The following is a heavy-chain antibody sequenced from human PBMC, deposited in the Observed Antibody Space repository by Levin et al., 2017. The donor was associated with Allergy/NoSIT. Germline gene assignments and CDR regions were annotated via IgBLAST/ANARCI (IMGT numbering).Heavy chain of an antibody. Sequence: GGSLRLSCAASGFTFSTYWMSWVRQAPGTGLEWVANINEDGSEKYYVDSVKGRFTISRDNAENSLFLQMNSLGGEDTAVYYCARDWKGYCSTTRCYSAFGGDIISPYGLDGWGQGTTVTVSS. CDR2: INEDGSEK. J-gene: IGHJ6*02. V-gene: IGHV3-7*01. CDR3: ARDWKGYCSTTRCYSAFGGDIISPYGLDG. CDR1: GFTFSTYW. D-gene: IGHD2-2*01.